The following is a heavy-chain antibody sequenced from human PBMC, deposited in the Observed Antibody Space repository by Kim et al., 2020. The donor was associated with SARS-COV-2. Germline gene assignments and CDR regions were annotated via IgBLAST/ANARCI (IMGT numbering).Heavy chain of an antibody. CDR3: ASRPISDHYFGVFDY. D-gene: IGHD3-10*01. CDR2: IKKDVSAN. V-gene: IGHV3-7*01. Sequence: GGSLRLACGSSGFTFSGYWMPLIRQDPGKGPEWVANIKKDVSANDYVDSLKGRLTISRDNAKNTLYLPMNSLRADDTAIYYCASRPISDHYFGVFDYWGYANLGTVSS. CDR1: GFTFSGYW. J-gene: IGHJ4*03.